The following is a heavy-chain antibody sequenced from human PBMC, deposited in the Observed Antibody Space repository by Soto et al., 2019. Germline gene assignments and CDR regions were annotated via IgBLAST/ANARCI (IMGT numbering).Heavy chain of an antibody. D-gene: IGHD1-26*01. V-gene: IGHV3-72*01. CDR1: GFTFSDPH. CDR3: ARSGTTTTSYDY. CDR2: TRNQGNSYTT. J-gene: IGHJ4*02. Sequence: GGAPRLSCVGSGFTFSDPHINLVRPAPGKGLEWVGRTRNQGNSYTTHYAASVKGRFAISRDDSKNSLYLQMNSLKTEDTAVYYCARSGTTTTSYDYWGQGTLVTVSS.